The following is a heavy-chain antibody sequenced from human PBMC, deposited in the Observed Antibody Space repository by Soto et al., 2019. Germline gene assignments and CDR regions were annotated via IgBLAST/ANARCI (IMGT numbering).Heavy chain of an antibody. CDR1: GYSLTKYY. CDR3: ARETPSAAAAYFFYGLDV. D-gene: IGHD6-13*01. CDR2: INPSSGDT. Sequence: QEQLVQSGAEVKTPGASVNVSCKASGYSLTKYYVHWVRQAPGQGLEWMAIINPSSGDTTYAQKFQGRVTVTSNTSPGTVYMELRSLTSEDTAIYYCARETPSAAAAYFFYGLDVWGQGTTVTVPS. J-gene: IGHJ6*02. V-gene: IGHV1-46*01.